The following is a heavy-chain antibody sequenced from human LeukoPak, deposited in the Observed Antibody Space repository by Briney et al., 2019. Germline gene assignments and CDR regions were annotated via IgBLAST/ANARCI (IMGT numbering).Heavy chain of an antibody. V-gene: IGHV3-74*01. CDR1: GFTFSSHG. CDR2: INHDGSST. CDR3: VRDWGYDSSGYWQKYFDT. Sequence: PGGSLRLSCAASGFTFSSHGMNWVRQAPGKGLEWVSRINHDGSSTNYADSVKGRFTISRDNAKNTVYLQMNSLRAEDTAVYYCVRDWGYDSSGYWQKYFDTWGQGTLVTVSS. J-gene: IGHJ4*02. D-gene: IGHD3-22*01.